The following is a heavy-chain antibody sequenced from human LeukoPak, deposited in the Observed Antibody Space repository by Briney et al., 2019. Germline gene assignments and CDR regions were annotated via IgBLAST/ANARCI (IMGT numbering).Heavy chain of an antibody. CDR3: ARAPLDDFWSGPMGGYYYYMDV. D-gene: IGHD3-3*01. CDR1: GGSISSGSYY. CDR2: IYTSGST. V-gene: IGHV4-61*02. J-gene: IGHJ6*03. Sequence: SETLSLTCTVSGGSISSGSYYWSWIRQPAGKELEGIGRIYTSGSTNYNPSLKSRVTISVDTSKNQFSLKPSSVTAADTAVYYCARAPLDDFWSGPMGGYYYYMDVWGKGTTVTVSS.